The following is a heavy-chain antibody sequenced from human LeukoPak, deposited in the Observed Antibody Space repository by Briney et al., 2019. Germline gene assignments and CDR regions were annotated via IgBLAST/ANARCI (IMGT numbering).Heavy chain of an antibody. V-gene: IGHV4-4*02. CDR3: ARGVAAAGLDY. J-gene: IGHJ4*02. D-gene: IGHD6-13*01. CDR1: GGSISTSNW. Sequence: KPSGTLSLTCDVSGGSISTSNWWSWVRQTPGQGLEWLGEIYHSGSTNYNPSLKSRVTISIDKSKNQFSLKLSSVTAADTAVYYCARGVAAAGLDYWGRGTLVTVSS. CDR2: IYHSGST.